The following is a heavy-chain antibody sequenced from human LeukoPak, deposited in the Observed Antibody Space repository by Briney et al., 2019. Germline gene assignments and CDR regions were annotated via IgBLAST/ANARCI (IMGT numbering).Heavy chain of an antibody. V-gene: IGHV4-39*01. CDR3: ARYSGSHYAFDI. Sequence: SETLSLTCTVSGGAITDSNYHWGWIREPPGEGLEWIGNIYYNGKTFYNESVKSRVTVSVDTSKNQFSLNLNSVTDADTALFYCARYSGSHYAFDIWGQGTMVTVSS. J-gene: IGHJ3*02. CDR2: IYYNGKT. CDR1: GGAITDSNYH. D-gene: IGHD1-26*01.